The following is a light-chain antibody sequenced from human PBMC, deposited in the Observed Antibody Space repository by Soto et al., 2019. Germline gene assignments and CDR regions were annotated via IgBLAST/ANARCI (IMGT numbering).Light chain of an antibody. CDR1: QSIRNN. V-gene: IGKV3-15*01. Sequence: EILMTQSPATLSVSPGERATLSCRASQSIRNNLAWYQQKPGQAPRLLIYYASTRATGIPARFSGSGSGTSFTLTLSSLQSEDVALYYCQQYNNWPPITFGQGTRLEIK. J-gene: IGKJ5*01. CDR3: QQYNNWPPIT. CDR2: YAS.